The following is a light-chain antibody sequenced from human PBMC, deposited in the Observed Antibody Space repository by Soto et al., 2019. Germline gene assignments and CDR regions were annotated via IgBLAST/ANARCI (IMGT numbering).Light chain of an antibody. CDR3: QQYGGSPPYT. J-gene: IGKJ2*01. CDR1: QSVSSRY. CDR2: EAS. V-gene: IGKV3-20*01. Sequence: EIALTQSPGTLSLSPGERATLSCRASQSVSSRYLAWYQQKPGQAPSVLIYEASSRATGIPDRFSGSGSGTDFTLTISRLEPEDFAVYYCQQYGGSPPYTFGQGTKVEIK.